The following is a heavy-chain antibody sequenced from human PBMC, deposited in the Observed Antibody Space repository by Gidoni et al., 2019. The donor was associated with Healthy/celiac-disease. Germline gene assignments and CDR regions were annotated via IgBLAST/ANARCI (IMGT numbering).Heavy chain of an antibody. CDR3: ARAPGVAGPYYYYGMDV. CDR2: IIPILGIA. V-gene: IGHV1-69*04. Sequence: QGLEWMGRIIPILGIANYAQKFQGRVTITADKSTSTAYMELSSLRSEDTAVYYCARAPGVAGPYYYYGMDVWGQGTTVTVSS. D-gene: IGHD6-19*01. J-gene: IGHJ6*02.